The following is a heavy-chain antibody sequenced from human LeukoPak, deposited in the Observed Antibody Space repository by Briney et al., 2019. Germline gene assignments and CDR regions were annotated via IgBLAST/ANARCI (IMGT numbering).Heavy chain of an antibody. D-gene: IGHD3-10*01. Sequence: GESLKISCKGSGYIFTHDWLGWVRQMPGKGLEWMAIIYPGHSDTRYSPSFEGEVTLSVDKSSSTAYLQWSSLKASDTAMYYCARQTRDGSGSRGYFFDFWGQGTLVTVSS. CDR3: ARQTRDGSGSRGYFFDF. CDR1: GYIFTHDW. J-gene: IGHJ4*02. CDR2: IYPGHSDT. V-gene: IGHV5-51*01.